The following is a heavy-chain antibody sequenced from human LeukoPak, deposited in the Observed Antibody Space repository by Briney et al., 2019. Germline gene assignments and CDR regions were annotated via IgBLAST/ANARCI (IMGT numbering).Heavy chain of an antibody. D-gene: IGHD3-10*01. V-gene: IGHV4-34*01. CDR1: GGSFSGYY. J-gene: IGHJ4*02. CDR3: ARARESMVRGSNFDY. Sequence: PSETLSLTCAVYGGSFSGYYWSWIRQPPGKGLEWIGEINHSGSTNYNPSLKSRVTISVDTSKNQFSLKLSSVTAADTAVYYCARARESMVRGSNFDYWGQGTLVTVSS. CDR2: INHSGST.